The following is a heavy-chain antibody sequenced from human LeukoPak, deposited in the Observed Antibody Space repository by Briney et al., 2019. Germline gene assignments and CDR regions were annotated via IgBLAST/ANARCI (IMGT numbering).Heavy chain of an antibody. CDR3: TTDLLGFGELGNLYYYYGMDV. CDR2: IKSKTDGGTT. Sequence: GGSLRLSCAASGFTFSNAWMSWVRQAPGKGLGWVGRIKSKTDGGTTDYAAPVEGRFTISRDDSKNTLYLQMNSLKTEDTAVYYCTTDLLGFGELGNLYYYYGMDVWGQGTTVTVSS. V-gene: IGHV3-15*01. D-gene: IGHD3-10*01. CDR1: GFTFSNAW. J-gene: IGHJ6*02.